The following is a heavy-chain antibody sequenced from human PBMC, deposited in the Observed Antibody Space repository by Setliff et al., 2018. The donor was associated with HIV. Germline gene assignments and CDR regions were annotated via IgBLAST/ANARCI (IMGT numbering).Heavy chain of an antibody. CDR2: IIHSGSI. V-gene: IGHV4-34*12. D-gene: IGHD5-12*01. CDR1: GGSFNDYY. Sequence: SETLSLTCAVYGGSFNDYYWSWIRQPPGKGLEWIGEIIHSGSINYNPSLKSRVTTSVDTSKNQFSLRLNSATAADTAVYYCASDTSPDDGYNRLHYFDYWGQGTLVTVSS. J-gene: IGHJ4*02. CDR3: ASDTSPDDGYNRLHYFDY.